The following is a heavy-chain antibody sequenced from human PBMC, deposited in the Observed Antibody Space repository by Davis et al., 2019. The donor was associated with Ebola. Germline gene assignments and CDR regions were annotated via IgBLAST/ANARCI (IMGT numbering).Heavy chain of an antibody. V-gene: IGHV1-18*01. J-gene: IGHJ3*02. CDR2: ISAYNGNT. Sequence: ASVKVSCKASGYSFKNYAISWVRQAPGQGLEWMGWISAYNGNTNYAQKVQGRVTMTTDTSTGTAYLDLRSLRSDDTAVYFCARTSIVGTTTTASDIWGQGTLITVSS. D-gene: IGHD1-26*01. CDR1: GYSFKNYA. CDR3: ARTSIVGTTTTASDI.